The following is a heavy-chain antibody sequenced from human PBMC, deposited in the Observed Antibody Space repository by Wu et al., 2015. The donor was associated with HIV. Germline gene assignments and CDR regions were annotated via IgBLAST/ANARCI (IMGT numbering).Heavy chain of an antibody. CDR3: ARAAAGLDY. Sequence: QVQLVQSRAEVKKPGASVKVSCKASGYRFTGRGISWVRQAPGQGLEWMGRIIPIFGTANYAQKFQGRVTITADESTSTAYMELSRLRSDDTAVYYCARAAAGLDYWGQGTLVTVSS. J-gene: IGHJ4*02. V-gene: IGHV1-69*13. CDR1: GYRFTGRG. D-gene: IGHD6-13*01. CDR2: IIPIFGTA.